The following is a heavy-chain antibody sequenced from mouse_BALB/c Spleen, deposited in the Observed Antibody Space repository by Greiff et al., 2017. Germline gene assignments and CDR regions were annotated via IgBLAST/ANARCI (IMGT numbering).Heavy chain of an antibody. CDR2: ISSGGST. V-gene: IGHV5-6-5*01. CDR1: GFTFSSYA. J-gene: IGHJ1*01. CDR3: AREADYGV. Sequence: EVHLVESGGGLVKPGGSLKLSCAASGFTFSSYAMSWVRQTPEKRLEWVASISSGGSTYYPDSVKGRFTISRDNARNILYLQMSSLRSEDTAMYYCAREADYGVWGAGTTVTVSS. D-gene: IGHD1-1*01.